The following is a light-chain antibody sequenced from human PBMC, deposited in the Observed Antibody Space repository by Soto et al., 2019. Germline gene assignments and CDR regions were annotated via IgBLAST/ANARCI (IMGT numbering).Light chain of an antibody. CDR1: QSVSSN. Sequence: EIVMTQSPATLSVSPGERATLSCRASQSVSSNLAWYQQKPGQAPRLLIYGASTRATGIPARFSGRGSGTEYTLTIGSLQYEDFAVDYCQQYNNWPPLTFGGGTKVEIK. CDR2: GAS. V-gene: IGKV3D-15*01. CDR3: QQYNNWPPLT. J-gene: IGKJ4*01.